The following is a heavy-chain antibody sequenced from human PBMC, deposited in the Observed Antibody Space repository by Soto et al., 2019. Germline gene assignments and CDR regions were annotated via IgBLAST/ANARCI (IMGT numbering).Heavy chain of an antibody. CDR3: ARVWRRSDYYDSSGYGY. V-gene: IGHV1-3*01. D-gene: IGHD3-22*01. CDR1: GYTFTSYA. CDR2: INAGNGNT. J-gene: IGHJ4*02. Sequence: GASVKVSCKASGYTFTSYAMHWVRQAPGQRLEWMGWINAGNGNTKYSQKFQGRVTITRDTSASTAYMELSSLRSEDTAVYYCARVWRRSDYYDSSGYGYWGQGTLVTVSS.